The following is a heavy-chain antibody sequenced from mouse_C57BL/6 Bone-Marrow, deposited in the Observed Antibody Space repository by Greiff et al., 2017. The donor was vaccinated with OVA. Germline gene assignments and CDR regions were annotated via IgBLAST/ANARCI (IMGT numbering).Heavy chain of an antibody. V-gene: IGHV5-17*01. D-gene: IGHD1-1*01. CDR2: ISSGSSTI. J-gene: IGHJ2*01. CDR3: ARKLLLDY. Sequence: DVKLVESGGGLVKPGGSLKLSCAASGFTFSDYGMHWVRQAPEKGLEWVAYISSGSSTIYYADTVKGRFTISRDNAKNTLFLHMTSLRAEDTAMYYCARKLLLDYWGQGTTLTVSS. CDR1: GFTFSDYG.